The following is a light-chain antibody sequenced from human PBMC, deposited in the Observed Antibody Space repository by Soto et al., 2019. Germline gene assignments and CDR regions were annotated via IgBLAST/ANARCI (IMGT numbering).Light chain of an antibody. J-gene: IGKJ4*01. CDR3: QQYDTSPLT. V-gene: IGKV3-20*01. CDR1: QSVSSY. CDR2: GPS. Sequence: EIVLTQSPATLSLSPGERATLSCRASQSVSSYLAWYQQKPGQAPRLLIYGPSSRPTGIPDRFSGSGSATDFTLTISRLEPEDFAVYYCQQYDTSPLTCGGGTKVDIK.